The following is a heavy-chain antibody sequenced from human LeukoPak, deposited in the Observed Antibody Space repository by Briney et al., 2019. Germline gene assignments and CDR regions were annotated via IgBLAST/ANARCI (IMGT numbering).Heavy chain of an antibody. J-gene: IGHJ4*02. Sequence: SETLSLTCTVSGGSISGYYWSWIRQPPGKGLEWIGYIYYSGSTNYNPSLKSRVTISVDTSKNQFSLKLSSVTAADTAVYYCERHPSTGSRIFDYWGQGTLVTVSS. CDR2: IYYSGST. V-gene: IGHV4-59*08. CDR1: GGSISGYY. CDR3: ERHPSTGSRIFDY. D-gene: IGHD1-1*01.